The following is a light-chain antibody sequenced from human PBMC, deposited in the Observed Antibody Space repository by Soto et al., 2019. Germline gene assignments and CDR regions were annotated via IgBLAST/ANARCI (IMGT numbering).Light chain of an antibody. CDR3: QKYNSAPCT. J-gene: IGKJ4*01. Sequence: DIQLTQSPSSLSASVGERVTITCRASQGISNYLAWYQQKPGKVPKLLIYAASTSPSGIPARFSGSGSGTDFTLTISSLQPEDVATYYCQKYNSAPCTFGRGTKVQIK. CDR2: AAS. V-gene: IGKV1-27*01. CDR1: QGISNY.